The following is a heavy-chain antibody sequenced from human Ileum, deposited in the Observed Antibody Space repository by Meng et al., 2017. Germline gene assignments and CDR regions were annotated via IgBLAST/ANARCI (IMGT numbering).Heavy chain of an antibody. CDR1: GVTVTEHL. CDR3: FLERG. V-gene: IGHV3-74*01. Sequence: QVVHHGGGLVQPGRSLRLSLLASGVTVTEHLMLWVLQAPRKGLVWVAGVDFTTGTFYAYTVKGRYTVTRHNATITVYLQMHCLRAEDTGVYYCFLERGWGQGTLVTVSS. D-gene: IGHD3-3*01. CDR2: VDFTTGT. J-gene: IGHJ4*02.